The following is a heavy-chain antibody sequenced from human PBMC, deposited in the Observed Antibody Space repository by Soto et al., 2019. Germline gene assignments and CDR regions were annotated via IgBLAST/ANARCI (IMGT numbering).Heavy chain of an antibody. CDR2: IIPISGTA. CDR3: ARSQGSSTSLEIYYYYYYGMEV. J-gene: IGHJ6*02. V-gene: IGHV1-69*01. CDR1: GGTFSSYA. Sequence: QVQLVQSGAEVKKPGSSVKVSCKASGGTFSSYAISWVRQAPGQGLEWMGGIIPISGTANYAQKSQGRVTITADESTSTAYMELRSLRSEDTAVYYCARSQGSSTSLEIYYYYYYGMEVWGQGTTVTVSS. D-gene: IGHD2-2*01.